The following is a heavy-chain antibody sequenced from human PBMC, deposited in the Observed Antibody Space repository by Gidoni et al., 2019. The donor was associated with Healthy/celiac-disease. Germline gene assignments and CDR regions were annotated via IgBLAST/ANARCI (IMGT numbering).Heavy chain of an antibody. CDR3: ARQAMDDFWSGYRFFDY. V-gene: IGHV4-39*01. CDR1: GGSISSSSYY. D-gene: IGHD3-3*01. Sequence: QLQLQESGPGLVKPSETLSLTCTVSGGSISSSSYYWGWIRQPPGKGLEWIGSIYYSGSTYYNPSLKSRVTISVDTSKNQFSLKLSSVTAADTAVYYCARQAMDDFWSGYRFFDYWGQGTLVTVSS. CDR2: IYYSGST. J-gene: IGHJ4*02.